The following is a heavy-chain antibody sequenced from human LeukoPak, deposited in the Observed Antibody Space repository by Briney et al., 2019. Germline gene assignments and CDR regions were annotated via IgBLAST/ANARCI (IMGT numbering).Heavy chain of an antibody. CDR3: ARDSRAYCGGDCYPFDP. CDR2: MNPISGNT. J-gene: IGHJ5*02. Sequence: ASVKVSCKASGYTFTSYDINWVRQATGQGLEWMGWMNPISGNTGHAQKFQGRVTMTRDTSISTAYMELSRLRSDDTAVYYCARDSRAYCGGDCYPFDPWGQGTLVTVSS. V-gene: IGHV1-8*01. D-gene: IGHD2-21*02. CDR1: GYTFTSYD.